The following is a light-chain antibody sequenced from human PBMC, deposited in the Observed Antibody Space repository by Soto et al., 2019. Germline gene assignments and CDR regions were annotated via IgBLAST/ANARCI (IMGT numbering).Light chain of an antibody. CDR1: SGSVSTSYY. J-gene: IGLJ2*01. CDR2: STN. CDR3: VLYMGSGIWV. V-gene: IGLV8-61*01. Sequence: QAVVTQDPSFSGSPGRTVTLTCALSSGSVSTSYYPSWYQQTPGQAPRTLIYSTNTRSSGVPDRFSGSILGNKAALTITGAQAEDESDYYCVLYMGSGIWVFGGGTKLTVL.